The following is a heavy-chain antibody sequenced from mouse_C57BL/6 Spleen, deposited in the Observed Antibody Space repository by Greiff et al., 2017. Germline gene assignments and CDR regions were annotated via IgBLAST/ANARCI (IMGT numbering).Heavy chain of an antibody. J-gene: IGHJ3*01. Sequence: QVQLQQSGAELVRPGASVTLSCKASGYTLTDYEMHWVKQTPVHGLEWIGAIYPETGGTAYNQKFEGKAILTADKSSSTAYMELRSLTSEDSAVYCCTSSRGNYVEVWFAYWGQGTLVTVSA. D-gene: IGHD2-1*01. V-gene: IGHV1-15*01. CDR3: TSSRGNYVEVWFAY. CDR1: GYTLTDYE. CDR2: IYPETGGT.